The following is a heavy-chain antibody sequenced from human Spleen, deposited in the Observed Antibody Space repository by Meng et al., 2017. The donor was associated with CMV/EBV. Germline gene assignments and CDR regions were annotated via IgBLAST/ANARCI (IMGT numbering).Heavy chain of an antibody. J-gene: IGHJ4*02. V-gene: IGHV3-7*01. CDR2: IKQDGSEK. Sequence: GESLKISCAASGFTFNSHWMSWVRQAPGKGLEWVANIKQDGSEKHYVDSVKGRFTISRDTAKNSLYLQMNSLRAEDTAVYHCAREGDCSGGSCTFDYWGQGTLVTVSS. CDR1: GFTFNSHW. CDR3: AREGDCSGGSCTFDY. D-gene: IGHD2-15*01.